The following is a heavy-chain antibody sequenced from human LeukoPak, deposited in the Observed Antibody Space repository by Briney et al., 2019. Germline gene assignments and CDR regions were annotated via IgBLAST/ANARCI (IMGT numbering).Heavy chain of an antibody. CDR2: ISGSGTTM. CDR3: GRDFGLTGTKRSFDI. V-gene: IGHV3-11*01. D-gene: IGHD1-7*01. CDR1: GFTFSDYC. Sequence: GGSLRLSCAASGFTFSDYCRGWIRQAPGKGLEWLSYISGSGTTMYYADSVKGRFTISRDNAKNSLDLQMNSLRAEDTAVYYCGRDFGLTGTKRSFDIWGQGTMVTVSS. J-gene: IGHJ3*02.